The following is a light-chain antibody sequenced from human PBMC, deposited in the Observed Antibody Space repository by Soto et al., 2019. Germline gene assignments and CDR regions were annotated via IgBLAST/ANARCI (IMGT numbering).Light chain of an antibody. CDR1: QSVGSY. CDR3: QQRTNWPPWT. V-gene: IGKV3-11*01. J-gene: IGKJ1*01. CDR2: DAY. Sequence: ESVLKQSPATLSLSPRKRATLSCRASQSVGSYLAWYQQKPGQAPRLLIYDAYNRATGVPARFSGSGSGTDFTLTISSLELEDFAVYYSQQRTNWPPWTFGQGTKVEI.